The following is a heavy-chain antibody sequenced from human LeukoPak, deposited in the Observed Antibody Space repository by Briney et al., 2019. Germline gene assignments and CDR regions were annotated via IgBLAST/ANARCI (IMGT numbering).Heavy chain of an antibody. V-gene: IGHV3-23*01. CDR2: ISGSGGRT. Sequence: GGSLRLSCAASGFTFSIYYMSWVRQAPGKGLEWVSVISGSGGRTNHADGVKGRFTISRDNSKNTLYLQMNSLRAEDTAVYYCAILTPAGSFDNWGQGTLVTVSS. J-gene: IGHJ4*02. D-gene: IGHD2-15*01. CDR1: GFTFSIYY. CDR3: AILTPAGSFDN.